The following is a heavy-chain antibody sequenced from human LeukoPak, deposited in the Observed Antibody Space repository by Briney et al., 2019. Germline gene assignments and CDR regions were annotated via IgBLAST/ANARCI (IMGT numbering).Heavy chain of an antibody. V-gene: IGHV1-46*01. J-gene: IGHJ6*02. Sequence: ASVKVSCKASGYTFTSYYMHWVRQAPGQGLEWMGVINPSGGSTSYAQKFQGRVTVTRDTSTSTVYMELSSLRSEDTAVYYCARGTADIAAAGSRYYYGMDVWGQGTTVTVSS. D-gene: IGHD6-13*01. CDR2: INPSGGST. CDR1: GYTFTSYY. CDR3: ARGTADIAAAGSRYYYGMDV.